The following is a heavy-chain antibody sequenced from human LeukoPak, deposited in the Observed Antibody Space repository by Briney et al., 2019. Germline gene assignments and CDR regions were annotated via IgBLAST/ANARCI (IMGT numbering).Heavy chain of an antibody. CDR3: ARGSGSYEGGYYYYYYMDV. CDR1: GGTFSSYA. V-gene: IGHV1-69*05. Sequence: GASVKVSCKASGGTFSSYAISWVRQAPGQGLEWMGGIIPIFGTANYAQKFQGRVTITTDESTSTAYRELSSLRSEDTAVYYGARGSGSYEGGYYYYYYMDVWGKGTTVTVSS. J-gene: IGHJ6*03. D-gene: IGHD1-26*01. CDR2: IIPIFGTA.